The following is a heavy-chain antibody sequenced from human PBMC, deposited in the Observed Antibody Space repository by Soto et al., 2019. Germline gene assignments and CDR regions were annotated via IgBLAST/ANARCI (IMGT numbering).Heavy chain of an antibody. Sequence: SETLSLTCAVSGGSISSGGYSWSWIRQPPGKGLEWIGYIYHSGSTYYNPSLKSRVTISVDRSKNQFSLKLSSVTAADTAVYYCAREAAAAGTYGGGYFDYWGQGTRVTVSS. J-gene: IGHJ4*02. CDR2: IYHSGST. V-gene: IGHV4-30-2*01. D-gene: IGHD6-13*01. CDR3: AREAAAAGTYGGGYFDY. CDR1: GGSISSGGYS.